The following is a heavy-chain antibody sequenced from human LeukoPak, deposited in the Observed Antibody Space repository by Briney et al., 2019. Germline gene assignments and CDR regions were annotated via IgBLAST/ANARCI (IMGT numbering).Heavy chain of an antibody. V-gene: IGHV4-34*01. CDR2: INHSGST. J-gene: IGHJ4*02. Sequence: SETLSLTCAVYGGSFSGYYWSWIRQPPGKGLEWIGEINHSGSTNYNPSLKSRVTISVDASKNQFSLKLSSVTAADTAVYYCARTVYYFDYWGQGTLVTVSS. CDR3: ARTVYYFDY. CDR1: GGSFSGYY.